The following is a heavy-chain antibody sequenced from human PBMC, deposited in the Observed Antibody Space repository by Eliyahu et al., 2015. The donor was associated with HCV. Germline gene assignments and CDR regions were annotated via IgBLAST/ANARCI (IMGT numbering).Heavy chain of an antibody. V-gene: IGHV3-30-3*01. CDR2: ISSDGNEK. D-gene: IGHD3-10*01. CDR1: XFTFTTYP. Sequence: QVQLVESXGXVVQPGWPLRXSCXASXFTFTTYPXHWVRXAPDKGLEWVAXISSDGNEKYYADSVKGRFTISRDNFKNTVNLYMNSLRTDDTALYYCARDGYGPGSIYHWLGPWGQGIVVTVSS. J-gene: IGHJ5*02. CDR3: ARDGYGPGSIYHWLGP.